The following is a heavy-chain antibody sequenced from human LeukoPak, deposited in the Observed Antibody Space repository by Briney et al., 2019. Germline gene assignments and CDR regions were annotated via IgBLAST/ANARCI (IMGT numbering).Heavy chain of an antibody. CDR3: ARGVGYYDSSGTIDY. D-gene: IGHD3-22*01. CDR1: GVSISSGDYY. Sequence: SETLSLTCTVSGVSISSGDYYWSWIRQPPGKGLEWIGYIYYSGSTYYNPSLKSRVTISVDTSKNQFSLKLSSVTAADTAVYYCARGVGYYDSSGTIDYWGQGTLVTVSS. CDR2: IYYSGST. J-gene: IGHJ4*02. V-gene: IGHV4-30-4*01.